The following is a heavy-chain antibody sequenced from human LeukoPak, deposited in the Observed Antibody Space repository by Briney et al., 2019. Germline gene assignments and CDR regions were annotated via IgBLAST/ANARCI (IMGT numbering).Heavy chain of an antibody. Sequence: ASVTVSCTASGYTFTSYGISWARQAPGQGLEWMGWISAYNGNTNYAQKLQGRVTMTTDTSTCTAYMELRSLRSDDTAVYYCARASYYYDSSGYYSSFDYWGQGTLVTVSS. CDR2: ISAYNGNT. CDR3: ARASYYYDSSGYYSSFDY. D-gene: IGHD3-22*01. CDR1: GYTFTSYG. V-gene: IGHV1-18*01. J-gene: IGHJ4*02.